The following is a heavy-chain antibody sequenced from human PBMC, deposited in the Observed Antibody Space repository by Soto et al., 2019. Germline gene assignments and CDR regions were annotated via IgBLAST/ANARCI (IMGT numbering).Heavy chain of an antibody. CDR2: ISSSSSFI. CDR1: GFSLSDYS. CDR3: AGSSDGGRDN. D-gene: IGHD1-26*01. J-gene: IGHJ4*02. Sequence: DVQLVESGGGLVKPGGSLRLSCAASGFSLSDYSMNWIRQAPGKGLEWVASISSSSSFIHYAESMKGRFTISRDNAKNSLYLQMNSLSAEDTAVYYCAGSSDGGRDNWGQGTLVTVSS. V-gene: IGHV3-21*01.